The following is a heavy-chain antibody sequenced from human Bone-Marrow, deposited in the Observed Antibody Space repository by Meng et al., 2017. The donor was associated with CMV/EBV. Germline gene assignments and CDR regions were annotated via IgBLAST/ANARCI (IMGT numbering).Heavy chain of an antibody. J-gene: IGHJ6*02. CDR2: ISSSGSTI. CDR3: AKNGLYDFWSGYYTGYYYGMDV. D-gene: IGHD3-3*01. Sequence: LSLTCAASGFTFSSYEMNWVRQAPGKGLEWVSYISSSGSTIYYADSVKGRFTISRDNAKNSLYLQMNSLRAEDTAVYYCAKNGLYDFWSGYYTGYYYGMDVWGQGTTVTVSS. V-gene: IGHV3-48*03. CDR1: GFTFSSYE.